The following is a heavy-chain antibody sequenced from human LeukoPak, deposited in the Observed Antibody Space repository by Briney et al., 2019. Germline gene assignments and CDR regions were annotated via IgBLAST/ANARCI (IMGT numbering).Heavy chain of an antibody. CDR2: IKQDGSER. V-gene: IGHV3-7*05. Sequence: PGGSLRLSCAASKFTFTNYWMSWVRLAPGKGLEWVANIKQDGSERYYVDSVKDRFTISRDITENSLYLQMNSLRAEDTAVYYCARDIRLSYVGSTYFDHWGQGTLVTVPS. CDR1: KFTFTNYW. CDR3: ARDIRLSYVGSTYFDH. J-gene: IGHJ4*02. D-gene: IGHD1-26*01.